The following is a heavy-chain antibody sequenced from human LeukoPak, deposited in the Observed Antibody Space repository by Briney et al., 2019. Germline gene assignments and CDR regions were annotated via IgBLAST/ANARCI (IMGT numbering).Heavy chain of an antibody. J-gene: IGHJ4*02. CDR2: INSDGSST. Sequence: GGSLRLSCAASGFTFSSYWMHWVRQAPGRGLVWVSRINSDGSSTSYADSVKGRFTISRDNAKNTLYLQMNSLRAEDTAVYYCARVVSKDSSHFDYWGQGTLVTVSS. V-gene: IGHV3-74*01. D-gene: IGHD5/OR15-5a*01. CDR1: GFTFSSYW. CDR3: ARVVSKDSSHFDY.